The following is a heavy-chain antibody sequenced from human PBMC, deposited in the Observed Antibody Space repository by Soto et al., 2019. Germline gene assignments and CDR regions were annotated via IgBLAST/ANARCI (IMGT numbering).Heavy chain of an antibody. J-gene: IGHJ4*02. CDR1: GFSLRSYS. CDR3: ARDLTTATGAFDY. Sequence: EVQLVESGGGLVKPGGSLRLSCAASGFSLRSYSMNWVRQAPGKGLEWASSISSSSNNIYYADSVKGRFTISRDNAKNSLFLQVNSLRDEDTAVYFCARDLTTATGAFDYWGQGTLVTVSS. V-gene: IGHV3-21*01. CDR2: ISSSSNNI. D-gene: IGHD6-13*01.